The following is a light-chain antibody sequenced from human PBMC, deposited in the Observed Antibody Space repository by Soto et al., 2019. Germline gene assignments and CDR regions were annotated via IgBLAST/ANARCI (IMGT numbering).Light chain of an antibody. J-gene: IGKJ5*01. CDR3: QQAASFPIT. CDR1: QGIKNW. Sequence: DIQMTQSPSSVSASVGDGVTITCRASQGIKNWLAWYQQKPGKAPNLLIYTGSSLQSGVPSRFSGSGSGTDFTLTINRLQTEDFATYYCQQAASFPITFGQGTRLEIK. CDR2: TGS. V-gene: IGKV1-12*01.